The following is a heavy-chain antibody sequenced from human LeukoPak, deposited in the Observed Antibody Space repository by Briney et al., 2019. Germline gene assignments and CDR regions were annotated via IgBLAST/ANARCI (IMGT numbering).Heavy chain of an antibody. V-gene: IGHV3-21*01. CDR2: ISSSSSYI. Sequence: GGSLRLSCAASGFTFSSYSMNWVRQAPGKGLEWVSSISSSSSYIYYADSVKGRFTISRDNAKNSLYLQMNSLRSEDTAVYFCAKDFGYGDCFDYWGQGTLVTVSS. D-gene: IGHD4-17*01. CDR1: GFTFSSYS. J-gene: IGHJ4*02. CDR3: AKDFGYGDCFDY.